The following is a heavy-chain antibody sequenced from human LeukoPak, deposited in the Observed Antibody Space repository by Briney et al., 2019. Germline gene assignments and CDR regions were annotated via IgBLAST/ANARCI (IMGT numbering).Heavy chain of an antibody. CDR2: ISPSGGTT. Sequence: GASLKVSCKASGYTFTNYYMHWVRQAPGQGLEWMGIISPSGGTTTYAQKFQGRVTMTRDTSTSTVYMELSSLRSEDTAVYYCARAGGYCSGGNCYNWFDPWGQGTLVTVSS. CDR1: GYTFTNYY. D-gene: IGHD2-15*01. CDR3: ARAGGYCSGGNCYNWFDP. V-gene: IGHV1-46*01. J-gene: IGHJ5*02.